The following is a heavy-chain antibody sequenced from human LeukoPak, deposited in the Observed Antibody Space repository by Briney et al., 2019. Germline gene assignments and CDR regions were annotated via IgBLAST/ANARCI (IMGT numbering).Heavy chain of an antibody. CDR3: AREMGKQLVHYYYYYMDV. Sequence: PGGSLRLSCAASRFSFSSYGMHWVRQAPGKGLEWVAYLQYDRTNVQYADSVRGRFTISRDNSKNTLYLQMNSLRAEDTAVYYCAREMGKQLVHYYYYYMDVWGKGTTVTVSS. D-gene: IGHD6-13*01. V-gene: IGHV3-30*02. CDR2: LQYDRTNV. J-gene: IGHJ6*03. CDR1: RFSFSSYG.